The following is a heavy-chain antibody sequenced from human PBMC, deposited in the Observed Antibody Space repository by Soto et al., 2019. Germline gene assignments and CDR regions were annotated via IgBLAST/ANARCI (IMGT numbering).Heavy chain of an antibody. CDR3: AKDVGSIAALYGMDG. Sequence: PGGSLRLSCAASGCTFSSYAMCWVRKAPGQGLEWVSASSGSCGRTYYADSVKGRFTISRDNSKNTLYLQMLSQRGEHTAVYYCAKDVGSIAALYGMDGLGQGTTVTVPS. CDR1: GCTFSSYA. D-gene: IGHD6-13*01. J-gene: IGHJ6*02. V-gene: IGHV3-23*01. CDR2: SSGSCGRT.